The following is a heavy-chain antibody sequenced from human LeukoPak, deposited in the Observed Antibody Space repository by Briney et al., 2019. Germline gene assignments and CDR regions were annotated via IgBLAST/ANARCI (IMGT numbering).Heavy chain of an antibody. CDR1: GFSFSSHS. V-gene: IGHV3-21*01. J-gene: IGHJ4*02. CDR3: VRDRRLQALDF. D-gene: IGHD2-21*02. CDR2: ISSGSSSI. Sequence: KPGGSLRLSCAASGFSFSSHSMNWVRQAPGKGLEWVSSISSGSSSIYYADSVKGRSTISRDNAKNTLYLQLDSLRAEDTAVYYCVRDRRLQALDFWGQGTLVTVSS.